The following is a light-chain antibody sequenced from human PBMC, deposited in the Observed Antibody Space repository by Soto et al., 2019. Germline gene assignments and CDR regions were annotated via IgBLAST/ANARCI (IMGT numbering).Light chain of an antibody. CDR1: QFVTSNY. J-gene: IGKJ1*01. CDR2: GAS. Sequence: EIVLTQSPGTLSSSPGERVTLSCRASQFVTSNYLAWYQQKPGQAPRLLIFGASIRDTGLPDRFSGGGSGTDFTLTISRLEPEDSAVYYCQQYGSSPGTFGQGTKVDNK. CDR3: QQYGSSPGT. V-gene: IGKV3-20*01.